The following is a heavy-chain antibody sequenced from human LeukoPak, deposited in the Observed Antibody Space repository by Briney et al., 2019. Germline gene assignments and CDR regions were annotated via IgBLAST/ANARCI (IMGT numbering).Heavy chain of an antibody. J-gene: IGHJ3*02. D-gene: IGHD4-23*01. Sequence: SVKVSCKASGGTFSSYAISWVRQAPGQGLEWMGGIIPIFGTANYAQKFQGRVTITADESTSTAYMELSSLRSEDTAVYSCARDLYGANSGAFDIWGQGTMVTVSS. CDR1: GGTFSSYA. CDR3: ARDLYGANSGAFDI. V-gene: IGHV1-69*13. CDR2: IIPIFGTA.